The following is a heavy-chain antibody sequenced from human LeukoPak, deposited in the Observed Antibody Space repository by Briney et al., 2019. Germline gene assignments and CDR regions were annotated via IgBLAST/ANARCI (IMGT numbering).Heavy chain of an antibody. D-gene: IGHD6-19*01. Sequence: GGSLRLSCAASGFTFSRYAIYWVRQAPGKGLEWVSGISGSGGITYFADPVKGRFTIPSDNSKNTVYLQMNSLRVEDTAVYYCAKTTTGYSSGRYPGWPVDYWGQGTLVTVSS. CDR1: GFTFSRYA. V-gene: IGHV3-23*01. CDR3: AKTTTGYSSGRYPGWPVDY. CDR2: ISGSGGIT. J-gene: IGHJ4*02.